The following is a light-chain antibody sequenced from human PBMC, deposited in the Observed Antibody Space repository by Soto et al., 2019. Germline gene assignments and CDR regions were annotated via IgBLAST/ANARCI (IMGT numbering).Light chain of an antibody. CDR2: KAS. CDR1: QNINSW. Sequence: DIQMTQSPSTLSASVGDRVTISCRASQNINSWLAWYQQKPGKAPHLLIYKASNLQGGAPSRFSGSGSGTEFTLTISSLQPDDFATYYCQQYRSYWTFGQGTKVEIK. CDR3: QQYRSYWT. J-gene: IGKJ1*01. V-gene: IGKV1-5*03.